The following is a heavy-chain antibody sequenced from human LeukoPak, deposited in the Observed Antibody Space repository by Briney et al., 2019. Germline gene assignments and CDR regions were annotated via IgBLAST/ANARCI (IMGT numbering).Heavy chain of an antibody. CDR1: GGSISSGSYY. D-gene: IGHD6-13*01. CDR3: ARLTPPFGAAADSFDY. CDR2: IYTSGST. Sequence: SETLSLTCTVSGGSISSGSYYWSWIRQPAGKGLEWIGRIYTSGSTSYNPSLKSRVTILVDTSKNQFSLKLSSVTAADTAVYYCARLTPPFGAAADSFDYWGQGTLVTVSS. J-gene: IGHJ4*02. V-gene: IGHV4-61*02.